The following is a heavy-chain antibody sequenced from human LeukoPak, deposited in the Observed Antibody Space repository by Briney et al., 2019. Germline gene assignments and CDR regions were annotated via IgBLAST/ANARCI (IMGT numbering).Heavy chain of an antibody. CDR3: ARVSSGWYTN. J-gene: IGHJ4*02. Sequence: GGSLRLSCAASGFTFSGYYMSWVRQAPGKGLEWVANINQDGSEKYHVDSVKGRFTISRDNAENSLYLQMNSLRDEDTAVYYCARVSSGWYTNWGQGTLVTVSS. CDR2: INQDGSEK. D-gene: IGHD6-19*01. CDR1: GFTFSGYY. V-gene: IGHV3-7*04.